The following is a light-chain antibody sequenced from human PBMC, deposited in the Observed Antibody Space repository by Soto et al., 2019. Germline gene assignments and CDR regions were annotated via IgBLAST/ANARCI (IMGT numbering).Light chain of an antibody. CDR1: QSLVFGDGDTY. J-gene: IGKJ1*01. V-gene: IGKV2-24*01. CDR2: KVS. Sequence: EIVMTQSPLSSPVTLGQPASISCRSSQSLVFGDGDTYLRWLQQRPGQPPRLLIYKVSNRFSGVPDRFSGSGAGTNFTLTISRVEAEDVGVYYCMQATQLRTFGQGTKVEIK. CDR3: MQATQLRT.